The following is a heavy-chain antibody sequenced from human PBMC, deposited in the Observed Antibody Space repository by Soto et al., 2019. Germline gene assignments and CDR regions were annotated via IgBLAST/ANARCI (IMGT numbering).Heavy chain of an antibody. V-gene: IGHV4-61*01. CDR3: ARGVIAAAQTVYYYYGVDV. CDR1: GGSVSSGSYY. CDR2: IYYSGST. J-gene: IGHJ6*02. D-gene: IGHD6-13*01. Sequence: QVQLQESGPGLVKPSETLSLTCTVSGGSVSSGSYYWSWIRQPPGKGLEWFGDIYYSGSTNYNPSLKSRVTIAVDTSKNQSSLKMSSVTAADTAVYYCARGVIAAAQTVYYYYGVDVWGQGTTVTVSS.